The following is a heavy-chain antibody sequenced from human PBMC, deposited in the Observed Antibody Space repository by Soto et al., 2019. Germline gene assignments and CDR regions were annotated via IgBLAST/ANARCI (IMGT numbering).Heavy chain of an antibody. CDR1: GFTFRSFA. D-gene: IGHD4-17*01. J-gene: IGHJ3*01. CDR3: AKDPNGDYVGGFDL. V-gene: IGHV3-23*04. Sequence: EVRLVESGGDLVQPGGSLKLSCAASGFTFRSFAMSWVRQAPGKGPELVSGISGNGGRTYYADSVKGLFTSSRDNSKSTRERPMDSLRAEDTAVYYWAKDPNGDYVGGFDLRGQGTMVIVSS. CDR2: ISGNGGRT.